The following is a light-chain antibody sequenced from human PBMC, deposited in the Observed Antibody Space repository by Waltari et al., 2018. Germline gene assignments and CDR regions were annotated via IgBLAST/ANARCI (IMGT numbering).Light chain of an antibody. CDR1: ASDVAFYNY. V-gene: IGLV2-14*03. CDR3: NSYTGSSSWV. Sequence: QSALTQPASVSGSPGQSLTISCPGTASDVAFYNYVSWYQQHTGKAPKVIIYDVSERPSGVSNRFSGSKSGNTAYLTISGLQAEDEADYYCNSYTGSSSWVFGGGTKLTV. J-gene: IGLJ3*02. CDR2: DVS.